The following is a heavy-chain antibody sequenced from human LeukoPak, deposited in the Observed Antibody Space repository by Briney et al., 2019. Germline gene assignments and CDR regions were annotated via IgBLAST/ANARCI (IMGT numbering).Heavy chain of an antibody. J-gene: IGHJ6*03. Sequence: GASVKVSCKASGYTFTSSAMQWVRQARGQRLEWIGWTVVGSGNTNYAQKFQERVTITRDMSTSTAYMELSSLRSEDTAVYYCAADIWFGELIYMDVWGKGTTVTVSS. CDR2: TVVGSGNT. V-gene: IGHV1-58*02. CDR3: AADIWFGELIYMDV. D-gene: IGHD3-10*01. CDR1: GYTFTSSA.